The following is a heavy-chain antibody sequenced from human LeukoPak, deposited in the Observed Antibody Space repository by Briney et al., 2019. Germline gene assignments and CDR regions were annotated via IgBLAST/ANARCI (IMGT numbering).Heavy chain of an antibody. V-gene: IGHV1-46*01. D-gene: IGHD3-16*01. J-gene: IGHJ4*02. Sequence: GASVKVSCKASGYTFTNYYIHWVRQAPGQGLEGVGLINPNGGNTGYAQRFQGRVTVTTDTSTSRVFMELNSLQSEDTAVYYCARERRAWGEDFWGQGTLVTVSP. CDR1: GYTFTNYY. CDR2: INPNGGNT. CDR3: ARERRAWGEDF.